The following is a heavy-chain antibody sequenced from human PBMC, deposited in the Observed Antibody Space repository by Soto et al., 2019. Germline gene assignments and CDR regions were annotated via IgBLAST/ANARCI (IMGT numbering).Heavy chain of an antibody. J-gene: IGHJ4*02. CDR1: GFSLSTSGVG. V-gene: IGHV2-5*02. CDR2: IYWDDDK. Sequence: QITLKESGPTLVKPTQTLTLTCTFSGFSLSTSGVGVGWIRQPPGKALEWLALIYWDDDKRYSPSLKSRLTIPKDTSKNQVVLTMTNMGPVDTATYYCAHTRGSTSFLYWGQGTLVTVSS. D-gene: IGHD2-2*01. CDR3: AHTRGSTSFLY.